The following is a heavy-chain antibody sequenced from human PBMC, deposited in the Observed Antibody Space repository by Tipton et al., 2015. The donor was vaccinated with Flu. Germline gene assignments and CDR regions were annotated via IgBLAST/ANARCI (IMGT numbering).Heavy chain of an antibody. CDR2: IYSDGRA. J-gene: IGHJ5*02. Sequence: AVSGFTVTSNYMAWVRQAPGRGLEWVSVIYSDGRAYYVDSVKGRFTVSRDDSKNMLSLQMDSLRAEDTAVYYCTRGQGANPWGQGTLVTVSS. V-gene: IGHV3-53*01. CDR1: GFTVTSNY. CDR3: TRGQGANP.